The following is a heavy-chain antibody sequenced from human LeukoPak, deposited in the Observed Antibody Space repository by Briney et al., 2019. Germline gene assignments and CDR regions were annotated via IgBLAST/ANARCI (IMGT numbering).Heavy chain of an antibody. D-gene: IGHD3-3*01. CDR1: GGSISSGDYY. Sequence: SETLSLTCTVSGGSISSGDYYWSWIRQPPGKGLEWIGYIYYSGSTYYNPSLKSRVTISVDTSKNQSSLKLSSVTAADTAVYYCARVCYDFWSGYYSRFDPWGQGTLVTVSS. J-gene: IGHJ5*02. V-gene: IGHV4-30-4*08. CDR2: IYYSGST. CDR3: ARVCYDFWSGYYSRFDP.